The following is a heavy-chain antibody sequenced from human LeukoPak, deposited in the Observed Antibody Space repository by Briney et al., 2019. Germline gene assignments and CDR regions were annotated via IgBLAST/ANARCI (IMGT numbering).Heavy chain of an antibody. Sequence: ASVKVSCKVSGYTLTELSMHWARQAPGKGLEWMGGFDPEDGETIYAQKFQGRVTMTEDTSTDTAYMELSSLRSEDTAVYYCATFRFAAAAGDKTEYFQHWGQGTLVTVSS. CDR2: FDPEDGET. V-gene: IGHV1-24*01. D-gene: IGHD6-13*01. CDR1: GYTLTELS. CDR3: ATFRFAAAAGDKTEYFQH. J-gene: IGHJ1*01.